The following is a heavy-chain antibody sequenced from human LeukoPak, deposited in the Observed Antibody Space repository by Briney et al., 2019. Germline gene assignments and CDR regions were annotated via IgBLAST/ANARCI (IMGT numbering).Heavy chain of an antibody. V-gene: IGHV1-46*01. CDR1: GYTFTNYY. CDR3: ARLIVSGGYFDY. CDR2: INPSGGST. J-gene: IGHJ4*02. D-gene: IGHD2-21*01. Sequence: ASVKVSCKASGYTFTNYYIHWVRQAPGQGPEWMGLINPSGGSTSYAQKFQGRVTMTRYTSTSTVYMELSSLRSEDTAVYYCARLIVSGGYFDYWGQGTLVTVSS.